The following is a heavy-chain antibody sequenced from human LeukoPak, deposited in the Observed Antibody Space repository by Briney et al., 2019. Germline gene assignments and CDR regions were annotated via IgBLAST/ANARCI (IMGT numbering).Heavy chain of an antibody. CDR1: GYTFTSYD. D-gene: IGHD6-19*01. CDR3: ARVGQWLVRFRKGYYYGMDV. V-gene: IGHV1-8*01. J-gene: IGHJ6*02. CDR2: MNPNSGNT. Sequence: GASVKVSCKASGYTFTSYDINWVRQATGQGLEWMGWMNPNSGNTGYAQKFQGRVTMTRNTSISTAYMELSSLRSEDTAVYYCARVGQWLVRFRKGYYYGMDVWGQGTTVTVSS.